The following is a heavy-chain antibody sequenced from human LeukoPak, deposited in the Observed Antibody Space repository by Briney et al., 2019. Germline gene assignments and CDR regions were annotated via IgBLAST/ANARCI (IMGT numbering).Heavy chain of an antibody. CDR1: GYTLTELS. V-gene: IGHV1-24*01. CDR2: FDPEDGET. J-gene: IGHJ4*02. D-gene: IGHD6-13*01. CDR3: ARDLIVEQQLGAYFDY. Sequence: ASVKVSCKVSGYTLTELSMHWVRQAPGKGLEWMGGFDPEDGETIYAQKFQGRVTMTEDTSTDTAYMELSSLRSEDTAVYYCARDLIVEQQLGAYFDYWGQGTLVTVSS.